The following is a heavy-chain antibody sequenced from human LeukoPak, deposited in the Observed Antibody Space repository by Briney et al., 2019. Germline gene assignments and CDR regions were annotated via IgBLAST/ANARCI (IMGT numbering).Heavy chain of an antibody. J-gene: IGHJ4*02. D-gene: IGHD3-22*01. CDR2: INPNSGGT. CDR1: GSTFTGYY. V-gene: IGHV1-2*06. CDR3: ARVKISDSSGYN. Sequence: ASVKVSCKASGSTFTGYYMHWVRQAPGQGLEWMGRINPNSGGTNYAQKFQGRVTMTRDTSISTAYMELSRLRSDDTAVYYCARVKISDSSGYNWGQGTLVTVSS.